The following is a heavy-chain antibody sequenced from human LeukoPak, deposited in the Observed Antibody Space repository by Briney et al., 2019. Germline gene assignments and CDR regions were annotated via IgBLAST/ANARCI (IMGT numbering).Heavy chain of an antibody. CDR1: GGTFSSYA. CDR2: IIPIFGTA. Sequence: APVKVSCKASGGTFSSYAISWVRQAPGQGLEWMGGIIPIFGTANYAQKFQGRVTITADESTSTAYMELSSLRSEDTAVYYCAGAPSTMVRGSTTDYYYYYMDVWGKGTTVTVSS. V-gene: IGHV1-69*13. CDR3: AGAPSTMVRGSTTDYYYYYMDV. J-gene: IGHJ6*03. D-gene: IGHD3-10*01.